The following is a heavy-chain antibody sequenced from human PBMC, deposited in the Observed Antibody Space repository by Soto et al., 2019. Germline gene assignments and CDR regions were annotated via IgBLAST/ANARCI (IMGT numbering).Heavy chain of an antibody. D-gene: IGHD6-19*01. CDR2: ISGSGGST. CDR1: GFTFSSYA. V-gene: IGHV3-23*01. CDR3: AKGRDSSGWYWFDP. Sequence: GGSLRLSCAASGFTFSSYAMSWVRQAPGKGLEWVSAISGSGGSTYYADSVKGRFTISRDNSKNTLYVQMNSLRVEDTAVYYCAKGRDSSGWYWFDPWGQGTLVTVSS. J-gene: IGHJ5*02.